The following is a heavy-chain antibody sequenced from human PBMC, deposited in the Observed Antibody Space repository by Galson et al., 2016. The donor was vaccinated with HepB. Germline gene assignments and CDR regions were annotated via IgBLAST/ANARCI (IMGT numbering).Heavy chain of an antibody. CDR3: ARDPGSSIPVAGTG. CDR1: GFTFSTYW. Sequence: SLRLSCAASGFTFSTYWMHWVRQAPGKGLMWVSRINSDGSSTTYADSVKGRFTISRDNAKNTLYLQMNSLRAEDTAVYYYARDPGSSIPVAGTGWGQGTLVTVSS. D-gene: IGHD6-19*01. V-gene: IGHV3-74*01. CDR2: INSDGSST. J-gene: IGHJ4*02.